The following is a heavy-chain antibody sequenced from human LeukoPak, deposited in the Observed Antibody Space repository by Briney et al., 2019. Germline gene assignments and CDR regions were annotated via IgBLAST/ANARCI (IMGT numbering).Heavy chain of an antibody. CDR2: INHSGST. D-gene: IGHD3-3*01. CDR3: AGAYIVVVPAARYYDFWSGYEP. Sequence: PSETLSLTCAVYGGSFSGYYWSWIRQPPGKALEWIGEINHSGSTNYNPSLKSRVTISVDTSKNQFSLKLSSVTAADTAVYYCAGAYIVVVPAARYYDFWSGYEPWGQGTLVTVSS. V-gene: IGHV4-34*01. J-gene: IGHJ5*02. CDR1: GGSFSGYY.